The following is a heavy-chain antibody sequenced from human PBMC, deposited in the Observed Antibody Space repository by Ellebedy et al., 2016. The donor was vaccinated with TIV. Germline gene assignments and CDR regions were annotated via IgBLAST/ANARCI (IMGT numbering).Heavy chain of an antibody. V-gene: IGHV3-33*01. CDR2: IWYDGSDK. CDR3: ARAWIPYGLDV. Sequence: GESLKISCTASGFTFSAFGIHCVRQAPGQGLEWVAHIWYDGSDKYYADSVKGRFTISRDNSKSTLYLQMSSLRGEDTAVYYCARAWIPYGLDVWGHGTTVTVSS. J-gene: IGHJ6*02. CDR1: GFTFSAFG. D-gene: IGHD5-12*01.